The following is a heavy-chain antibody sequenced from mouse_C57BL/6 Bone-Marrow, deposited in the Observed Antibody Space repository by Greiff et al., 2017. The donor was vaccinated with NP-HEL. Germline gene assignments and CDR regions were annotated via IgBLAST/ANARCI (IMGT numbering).Heavy chain of an antibody. CDR3: ARDWTGGFAY. D-gene: IGHD4-1*01. Sequence: VQLQQPGAELVRPGTSVKLSCKASGYTFTSYWMHWVKQRPGQGLEWIGVIDPSDSYTNYNQKFKGKATLTVDTSSSTAYMRLSSLTSEDSAVYYCARDWTGGFAYWGQGTLVTVSA. CDR1: GYTFTSYW. V-gene: IGHV1-59*01. CDR2: IDPSDSYT. J-gene: IGHJ3*01.